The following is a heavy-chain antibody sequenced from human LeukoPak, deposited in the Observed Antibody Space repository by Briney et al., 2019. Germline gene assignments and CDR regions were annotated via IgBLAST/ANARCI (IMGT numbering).Heavy chain of an antibody. CDR2: IYYSGST. CDR3: ARDPKGYCSSTSCYTPNY. V-gene: IGHV4-30-4*08. CDR1: GGSISSGDYY. Sequence: SQTLSLTCTVSGGSISSGDYYWSWIRQPPGKGLEWIGYIYYSGSTYYNPSLKSRVTIPVDTSKNQFSLKLSSVTAADTAVYYCARDPKGYCSSTSCYTPNYWGQGTLVTVSS. D-gene: IGHD2-2*02. J-gene: IGHJ4*02.